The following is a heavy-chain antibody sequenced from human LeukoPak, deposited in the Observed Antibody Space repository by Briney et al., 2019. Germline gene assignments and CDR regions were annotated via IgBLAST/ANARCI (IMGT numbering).Heavy chain of an antibody. CDR1: GFTFSSYE. D-gene: IGHD3-3*01. CDR3: TGSYYDFWSGYYFDY. J-gene: IGHJ4*02. V-gene: IGHV3-73*01. CDR2: IRSKANSYAT. Sequence: PGGSLRLSCAASGFTFSSYEMNWVRQASGKGLEWVGRIRSKANSYATAYAASVKGRFTISRDDSKNTAYLQMNSLKTEDTAVYYCTGSYYDFWSGYYFDYWGQGTLVTVSS.